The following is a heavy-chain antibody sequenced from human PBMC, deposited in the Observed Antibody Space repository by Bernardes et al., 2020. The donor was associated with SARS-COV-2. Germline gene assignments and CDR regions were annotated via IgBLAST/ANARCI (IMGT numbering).Heavy chain of an antibody. CDR1: GGSTSSYY. Sequence: SETLSLTCTVSGGSTSSYYWSWIRQPPGKGLEWIGYIYYSGSTNYNPSLKSRVTISVETSKNQFSLKLSSVTAADTAVYYCAGSSISWVFMDVWGQGTTVTVSS. V-gene: IGHV4-59*01. D-gene: IGHD2-2*01. CDR3: AGSSISWVFMDV. J-gene: IGHJ6*02. CDR2: IYYSGST.